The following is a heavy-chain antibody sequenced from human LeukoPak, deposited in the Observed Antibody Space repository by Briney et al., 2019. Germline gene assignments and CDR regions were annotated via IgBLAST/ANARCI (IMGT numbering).Heavy chain of an antibody. CDR3: TLYNY. D-gene: IGHD2-2*02. Sequence: ASVKVSCKTSGYSFTSQDMHWVRQAPGQSLEWMGCINPGNGDTKYSQEFQGRVTITRDTSATTAYMELSSLRSDDMAVYYCTLYNYWGEGTMVTVSS. J-gene: IGHJ4*02. CDR2: INPGNGDT. CDR1: GYSFTSQD. V-gene: IGHV1-3*03.